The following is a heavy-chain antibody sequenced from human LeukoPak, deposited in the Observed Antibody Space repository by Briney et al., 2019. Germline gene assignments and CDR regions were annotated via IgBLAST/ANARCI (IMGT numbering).Heavy chain of an antibody. Sequence: ASVKVSCKASGYTFTSYAMNWARQAPGQGLEWMGWINTNTGNPTYAQGFTGRFVFSLNTSVSTAYLQISSLKAEDTAVYYCARVTTVTDDAFDIWGQGTMVTVSS. CDR2: INTNTGNP. CDR1: GYTFTSYA. V-gene: IGHV7-4-1*02. J-gene: IGHJ3*02. CDR3: ARVTTVTDDAFDI. D-gene: IGHD4-17*01.